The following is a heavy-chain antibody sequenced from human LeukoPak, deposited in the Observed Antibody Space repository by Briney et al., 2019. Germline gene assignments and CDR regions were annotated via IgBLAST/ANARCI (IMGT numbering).Heavy chain of an antibody. Sequence: AASVKVSCKASGGTFSSYAISWVRQAPGQGLEWMGGIIPIFGTANYAQKFQGRVTITADKSTSTAYMELSSLRSEDTAVYYCARDLPFYYDSSGYYFDYWGQGTLVTVSS. D-gene: IGHD3-22*01. CDR1: GGTFSSYA. V-gene: IGHV1-69*06. CDR2: IIPIFGTA. J-gene: IGHJ4*02. CDR3: ARDLPFYYDSSGYYFDY.